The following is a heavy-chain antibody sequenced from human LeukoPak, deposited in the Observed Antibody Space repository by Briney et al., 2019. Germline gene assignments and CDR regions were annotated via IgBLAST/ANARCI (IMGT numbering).Heavy chain of an antibody. J-gene: IGHJ4*02. CDR1: GFTFSIYA. CDR3: AKRYYDFPLDY. CDR2: ISANGGET. Sequence: PEGSLRLSCAASGFTFSIYAMNWVRQAPGKGLEWVSSISANGGETHYADSVKGRFTISRDNSKNTLYLQINNPRVEDTAVYYCAKRYYDFPLDYWGQGTLVTVSS. V-gene: IGHV3-23*01. D-gene: IGHD3-3*01.